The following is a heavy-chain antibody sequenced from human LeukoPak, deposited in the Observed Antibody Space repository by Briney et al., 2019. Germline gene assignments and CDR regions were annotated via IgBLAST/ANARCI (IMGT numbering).Heavy chain of an antibody. CDR3: ATNRLTIFGVVAGFDP. J-gene: IGHJ5*02. Sequence: ASVKVSCKVSGYTLTELSMHWGRQAPGKGVEWMGGFDPEDGETIYAQKFQGRVTMTEDTSTDTAYMELSSLRSEDTAVYYCATNRLTIFGVVAGFDPWGQGTLVTVSS. V-gene: IGHV1-24*01. CDR1: GYTLTELS. D-gene: IGHD3-3*01. CDR2: FDPEDGET.